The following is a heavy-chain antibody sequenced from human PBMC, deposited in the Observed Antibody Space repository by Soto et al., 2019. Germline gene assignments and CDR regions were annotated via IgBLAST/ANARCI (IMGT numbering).Heavy chain of an antibody. J-gene: IGHJ4*02. V-gene: IGHV4-30-2*01. CDR1: GGSISSGGYS. D-gene: IGHD2-15*01. CDR3: ARGQVVAAQH. CDR2: IYRSGST. Sequence: QLQLQESGSGLVKPSQTLSLTCAVSGGSISSGGYSWIWSRPPPGKGLEWIGYIYRSGSTYYNPSRESRFTISVDRSKNQYSLTLSSVTAADTAVYYCARGQVVAAQHWGQGTLVTVSS.